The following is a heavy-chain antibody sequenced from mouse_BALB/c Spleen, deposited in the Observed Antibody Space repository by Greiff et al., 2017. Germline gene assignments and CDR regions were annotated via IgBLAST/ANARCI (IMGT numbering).Heavy chain of an antibody. CDR1: GYTFTSYY. J-gene: IGHJ4*01. Sequence: QVQLKQPGAELVKPGASVKLSCKASGYTFTSYYMYWVKQRPGQGLEWIGGINPSNGGTNFNEKFKSKATLTVDKSSSTAYMQLSSLTSEDSAVYYCTRGHYYGSSPYYYAMDYWGQGTSVTVSS. V-gene: IGHV1S81*02. CDR3: TRGHYYGSSPYYYAMDY. CDR2: INPSNGGT. D-gene: IGHD1-1*01.